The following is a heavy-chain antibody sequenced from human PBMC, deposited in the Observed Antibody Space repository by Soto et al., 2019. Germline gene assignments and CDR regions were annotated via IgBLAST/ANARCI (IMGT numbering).Heavy chain of an antibody. CDR2: IIPIFGTA. D-gene: IGHD3-22*01. V-gene: IGHV1-69*01. J-gene: IGHJ6*02. CDR1: GGTFSSYA. CDR3: ARSYDSSGYYQYYGMDV. Sequence: QVQLVQSGAVVKKPGSSVKVSCKASGGTFSSYAISWVRQAPGQGLEWMGGIIPIFGTANYAQKFQGRVTITADESTSTAYMELSSLRSEDTAVYYCARSYDSSGYYQYYGMDVWGQGTTVTVSS.